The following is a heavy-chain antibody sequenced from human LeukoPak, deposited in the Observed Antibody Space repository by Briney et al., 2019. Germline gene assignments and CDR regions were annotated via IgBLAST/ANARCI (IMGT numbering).Heavy chain of an antibody. D-gene: IGHD2-21*02. Sequence: QSGGSLRLSCAASGFTFSNYGMNWVRQAPGKGLEWVSGISGRGVSTYYADSLKGRFTVSRDNSKNTVFLQMNSLRAEDTAVYYCAKTVVVTGNPRAFDIWGQGTMVTASS. J-gene: IGHJ3*02. CDR1: GFTFSNYG. CDR3: AKTVVVTGNPRAFDI. V-gene: IGHV3-23*01. CDR2: ISGRGVST.